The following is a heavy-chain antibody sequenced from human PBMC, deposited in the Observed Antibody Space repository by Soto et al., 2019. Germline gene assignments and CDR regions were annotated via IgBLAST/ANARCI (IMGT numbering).Heavy chain of an antibody. Sequence: SETLSLTCAVYGGSFSGYYWSWIRQPPGKGLEWIGEINHSGSTNYNPSLKSRVTISVDTSKNQFSLKLSSVTAADTAVYYCARGICVVFPAAALKFDYWGQGTLVPVSS. CDR2: INHSGST. D-gene: IGHD2-2*01. J-gene: IGHJ4*02. CDR3: ARGICVVFPAAALKFDY. CDR1: GGSFSGYY. V-gene: IGHV4-34*01.